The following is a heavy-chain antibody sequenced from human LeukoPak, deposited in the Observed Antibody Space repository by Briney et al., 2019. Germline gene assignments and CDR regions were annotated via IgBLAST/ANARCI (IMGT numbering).Heavy chain of an antibody. CDR2: IYYSGST. CDR1: GGSFSSYY. J-gene: IGHJ4*02. V-gene: IGHV4-59*01. Sequence: SETLSLTCAVYGGSFSSYYWSWIRQPPGKGLEWIGYIYYSGSTNYNPSLKSRVTISVDTSKNQFSLKLSSVTAADTAVYYCARDGGYSSSWIHFDYWGQGTLVTVSS. D-gene: IGHD6-13*01. CDR3: ARDGGYSSSWIHFDY.